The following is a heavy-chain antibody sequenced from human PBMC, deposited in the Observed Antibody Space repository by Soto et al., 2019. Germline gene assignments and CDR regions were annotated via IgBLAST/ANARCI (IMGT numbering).Heavy chain of an antibody. CDR2: IHYSGDA. J-gene: IGHJ6*02. CDR1: GGSISSSGHC. D-gene: IGHD2-15*01. CDR3: SRHYCSGGSCYYYGMDV. V-gene: IGHV4-39*01. Sequence: PSETLSLTCTVSGGSISSSGHCWGWVRQPPGKGLEWIGTIHYSGDAYYNPSLKSRVSISVDTSKSQFSLKLNSVTAADTALYYCSRHYCSGGSCYYYGMDVWGQGTTVTVSS.